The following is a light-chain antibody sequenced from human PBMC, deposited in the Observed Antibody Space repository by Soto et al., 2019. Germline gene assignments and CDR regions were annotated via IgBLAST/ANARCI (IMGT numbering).Light chain of an antibody. J-gene: IGKJ4*01. CDR1: QRINTNY. CDR3: QQRSNWPLT. Sequence: ELVLTQSPGTLSLSPGERATLSCRASQRINTNYLAWYQQKPGQAPRLLISGASIRATATPDRFSGSGSGTDFTLTISSLEPEDFATYYCQQRSNWPLTFGGGTKVEIK. CDR2: GAS. V-gene: IGKV3D-20*02.